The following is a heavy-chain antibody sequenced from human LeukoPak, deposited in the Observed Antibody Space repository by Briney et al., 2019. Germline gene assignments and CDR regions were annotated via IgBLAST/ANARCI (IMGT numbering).Heavy chain of an antibody. CDR1: GFTFSSYS. Sequence: GGSLRLSCAASGFTFSSYSMNWVRQAPGNGLEWVADINQGGSQRDYLDSVKGRFTISRDNTKNSLYLQMNSLRVEDTAVYYCVRGIEYWGQGTLVTVSA. J-gene: IGHJ4*02. CDR3: VRGIEY. CDR2: INQGGSQR. V-gene: IGHV3-7*04.